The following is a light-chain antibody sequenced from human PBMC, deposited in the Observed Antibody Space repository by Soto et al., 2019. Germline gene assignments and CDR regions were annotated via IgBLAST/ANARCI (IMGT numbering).Light chain of an antibody. CDR2: DAS. J-gene: IGKJ5*01. V-gene: IGKV1-33*01. CDR1: QDISDV. CDR3: QQFYDLPIT. Sequence: DIQMTQSPSSLSASICNRVTITCQASQDISDVLNWYQQQPGKAPKVLIYDASKLQTGVPSRFSGRGSGKDFTFTISSLQPDDSGTYYCQQFYDLPITVGQGTRLEIK.